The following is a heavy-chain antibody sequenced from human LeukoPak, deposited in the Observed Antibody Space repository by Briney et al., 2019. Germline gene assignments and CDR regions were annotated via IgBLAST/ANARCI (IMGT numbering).Heavy chain of an antibody. D-gene: IGHD3/OR15-3a*01. Sequence: ASVKVSCKASGYTFTSYGISWVRQAPGQGLEWMGWISAYNGNTNYAQKLQGRVTMTTDTSTSTAYMELRSLRSDDTAVYYCARDWTPEQSLDYYYMDVWGKGTTVTVSS. CDR3: ARDWTPEQSLDYYYMDV. CDR1: GYTFTSYG. V-gene: IGHV1-18*01. CDR2: ISAYNGNT. J-gene: IGHJ6*03.